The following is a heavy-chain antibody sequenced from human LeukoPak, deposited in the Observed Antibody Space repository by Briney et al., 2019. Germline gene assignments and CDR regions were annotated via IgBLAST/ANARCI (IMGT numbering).Heavy chain of an antibody. V-gene: IGHV1-8*03. J-gene: IGHJ4*02. Sequence: ASVKVSCKASGYTFTNYDINWVRQATGQGLEWMGWMNPNSGNTGYAQKLQGRVTFTRDTSISTAYMELSSLGSEDTAVYYCARGLGSFGLVPGADYWGQGTLVTVSS. CDR3: ARGLGSFGLVPGADY. CDR1: GYTFTNYD. D-gene: IGHD3-10*01. CDR2: MNPNSGNT.